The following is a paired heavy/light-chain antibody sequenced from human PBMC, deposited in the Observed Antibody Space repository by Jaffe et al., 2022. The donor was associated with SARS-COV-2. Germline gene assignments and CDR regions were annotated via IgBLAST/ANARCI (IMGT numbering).Light chain of an antibody. CDR2: EVS. J-gene: IGKJ2*01. CDR3: MQTIQLPYT. V-gene: IGKV2D-29*01. CDR1: QSLLFSDGITY. Sequence: DILMTQTPLSLSVTPGQPASISCKSSQSLLFSDGITYLYWYLQKPGQPPQLLVYEVSNRFSGAPDRFSGSGSGRDFTLKISRVEAEDVGVYYCMQTIQLPYTFGQGTKLEIK.
Heavy chain of an antibody. J-gene: IGHJ4*02. V-gene: IGHV1-3*04. Sequence: QVQLVQSGAEVKKPGASVKVSCKGSGYTFNYYSLNWVRQVPGQGLEWMGWINTADGDTRFSPKFQGRVSITRDTSASTAYLELSSLGSEDTAVYYCARGTVGQWQALGYWGQGTLVTVSS. CDR2: INTADGDT. CDR3: ARGTVGQWQALGY. D-gene: IGHD6-19*01. CDR1: GYTFNYYS.